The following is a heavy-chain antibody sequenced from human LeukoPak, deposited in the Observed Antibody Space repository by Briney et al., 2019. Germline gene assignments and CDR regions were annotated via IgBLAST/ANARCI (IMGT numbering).Heavy chain of an antibody. Sequence: SETLSLTCAVYGGSFSGYYWSWIRQPPGKGLEWIGEINHSGSTNYNPSLKSRVTISVDTSKNQFSLKLTSVTAADTAIYYCARVGRSYGILDYWGQGILVTVSS. D-gene: IGHD3-9*01. CDR2: INHSGST. CDR3: ARVGRSYGILDY. J-gene: IGHJ4*02. CDR1: GGSFSGYY. V-gene: IGHV4-34*01.